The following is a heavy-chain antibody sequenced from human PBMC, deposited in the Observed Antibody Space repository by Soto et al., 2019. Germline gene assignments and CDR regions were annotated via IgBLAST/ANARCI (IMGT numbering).Heavy chain of an antibody. V-gene: IGHV1-69*13. CDR2: IIPIFGTA. CDR3: ARDLRYYYDSSGYYLAY. J-gene: IGHJ4*02. Sequence: SVKVSCKASGGTFSSYAISWVRQAPGQGLEWMGGIIPIFGTANYAQKFQGRVTITADESTSTAYMELSSLRSEDTAVYYCARDLRYYYDSSGYYLAYWGQGTLVTVSS. CDR1: GGTFSSYA. D-gene: IGHD3-22*01.